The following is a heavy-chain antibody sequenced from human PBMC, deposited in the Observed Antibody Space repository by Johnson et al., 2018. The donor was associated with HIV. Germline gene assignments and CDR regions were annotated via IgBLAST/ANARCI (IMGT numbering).Heavy chain of an antibody. V-gene: IGHV3-15*01. CDR3: AREGTVSYGGAFDI. Sequence: VQLVESGGGVVQPGRSLRLSCAESGFTFSNYGMHWVRQTPGKGLEWVGRIKSKTDGGTTDYAAPVQGRFTISRDNSKNTLYLKMNSLRAEDTAVYYCAREGTVSYGGAFDIWGQGTMVTVSS. D-gene: IGHD4-17*01. CDR2: IKSKTDGGTT. CDR1: GFTFSNYG. J-gene: IGHJ3*02.